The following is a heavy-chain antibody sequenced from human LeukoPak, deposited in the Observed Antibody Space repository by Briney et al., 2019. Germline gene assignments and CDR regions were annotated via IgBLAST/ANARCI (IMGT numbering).Heavy chain of an antibody. V-gene: IGHV3-30*01. Sequence: GGSLRLSCAASGFTFSSYAMHWARQAPGKGLEWVAVISYDGSNKYYADSVKGRFTISRDNSKNTLYLQMNSLRAEDTAVYYCARGYYDYYYYMDVWGKGTTVTVSS. J-gene: IGHJ6*03. CDR2: ISYDGSNK. CDR3: ARGYYDYYYYMDV. CDR1: GFTFSSYA. D-gene: IGHD3-10*01.